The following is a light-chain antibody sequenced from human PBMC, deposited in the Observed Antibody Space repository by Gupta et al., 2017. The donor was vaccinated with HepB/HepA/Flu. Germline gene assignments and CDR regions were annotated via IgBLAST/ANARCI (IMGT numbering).Light chain of an antibody. J-gene: IGKJ2*01. CDR1: HSLLESNGYTY. CDR3: RQALQHPRT. CDR2: LGS. Sequence: DIVMTQSPLSLPVTPGEPASISCRSSHSLLESNGYTYLDWYLQRPGQPPQLLIYLGSNRASGVPDRFSGGGSGTYYTLKISRVEATDVGVYYCRQALQHPRTFGQGTKMEIK. V-gene: IGKV2-28*01.